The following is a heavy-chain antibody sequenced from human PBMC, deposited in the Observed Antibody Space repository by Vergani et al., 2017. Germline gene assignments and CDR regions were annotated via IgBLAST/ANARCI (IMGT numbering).Heavy chain of an antibody. J-gene: IGHJ5*02. Sequence: QVHLVESGGGVVQPGRSLRLSCVVSGFTSSYYGMHWVRQAPGKGLEWVAVISYDGTQKYYADSVKGRFTISRDNSKSTLYLQMNSLRTEDTAVYYCARINYYGSSGYSLTRWHNWFDPWGQGTLITFSS. CDR1: GFTSSYYG. V-gene: IGHV3-30*03. CDR2: ISYDGTQK. CDR3: ARINYYGSSGYSLTRWHNWFDP. D-gene: IGHD3-22*01.